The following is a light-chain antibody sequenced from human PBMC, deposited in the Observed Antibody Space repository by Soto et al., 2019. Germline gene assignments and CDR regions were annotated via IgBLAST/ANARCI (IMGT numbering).Light chain of an antibody. CDR1: QSVSSY. CDR3: QQRSNWPFSLT. Sequence: EIVLTQSPATLSLSPGERATLSCRASQSVSSYLAWYQQKPGQAPRLLIYDASNRATGIPARFSGSGSGTDFTLTISSLEPEDFAVYYCQQRSNWPFSLTFGGGPKVEIK. CDR2: DAS. V-gene: IGKV3-11*01. J-gene: IGKJ4*01.